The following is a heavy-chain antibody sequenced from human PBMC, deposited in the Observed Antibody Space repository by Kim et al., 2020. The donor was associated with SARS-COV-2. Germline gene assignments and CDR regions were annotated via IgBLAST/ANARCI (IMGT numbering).Heavy chain of an antibody. J-gene: IGHJ4*02. V-gene: IGHV1-3*01. D-gene: IGHD3-16*01. CDR2: INAGNGNT. Sequence: ASVKVSCKASGYTFTTYIMHWVRQAPGQMLEWMGWINAGNGNTKYSQKFQGRITITRDTSASTAYMALSSLRSADTAVYYCARDQGDLGDYWGQGTLVTV. CDR3: ARDQGDLGDY. CDR1: GYTFTTYI.